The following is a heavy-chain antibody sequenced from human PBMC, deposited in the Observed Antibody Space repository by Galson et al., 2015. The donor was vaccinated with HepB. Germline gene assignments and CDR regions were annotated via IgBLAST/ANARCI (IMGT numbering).Heavy chain of an antibody. D-gene: IGHD1-26*01. Sequence: LRLSCAASGFTFSSRWMSWVRQAPGKGLEWVANINQDGSDKYYVDSVKGRFSISRDNTKNSLYLQMNSLRAEDTAVYHWVRAYIVRGELPEGDNWGQGTLVTVSS. V-gene: IGHV3-7*03. CDR2: INQDGSDK. CDR1: GFTFSSRW. J-gene: IGHJ4*02. CDR3: VRAYIVRGELPEGDN.